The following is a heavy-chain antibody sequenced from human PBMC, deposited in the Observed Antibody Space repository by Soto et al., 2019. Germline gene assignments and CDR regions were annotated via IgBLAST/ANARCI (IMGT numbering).Heavy chain of an antibody. V-gene: IGHV1-18*01. CDR2: ISVHNGNA. CDR1: GYSFNDYG. J-gene: IGHJ4*02. CDR3: ARAGHYESTGYFYVRY. D-gene: IGHD3-22*01. Sequence: QVQLVQSEAEVKKPGASVKVSCKTTGYSFNDYGITWVRQAPGQGLEWMGCISVHNGNANYAQKLQGRVTMTADTSTSTAYMELRTLRSDDTAVYYCARAGHYESTGYFYVRYWGQGTLVTVSS.